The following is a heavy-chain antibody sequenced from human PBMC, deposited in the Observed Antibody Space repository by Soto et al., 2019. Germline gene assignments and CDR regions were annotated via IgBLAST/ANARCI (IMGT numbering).Heavy chain of an antibody. D-gene: IGHD1-26*01. J-gene: IGHJ6*02. CDR3: AREGWEMATTGMYYYYYGMDV. CDR1: GGTFSSYA. V-gene: IGHV1-69*01. CDR2: IIPIFGTA. Sequence: QVQLVQSGAEVKKPGSSVKVSCKASGGTFSSYAISWVRQAPGQGLEWMGGIIPIFGTANYAHKFQGRVTITADESTSTAYMELSSLRSEDTAVYYCAREGWEMATTGMYYYYYGMDVWGQGTTVTVSS.